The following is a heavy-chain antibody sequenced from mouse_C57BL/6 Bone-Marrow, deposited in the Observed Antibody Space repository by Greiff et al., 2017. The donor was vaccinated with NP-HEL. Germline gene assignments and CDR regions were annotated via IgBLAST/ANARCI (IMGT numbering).Heavy chain of an antibody. CDR3: SSYYDYDGFAY. CDR2: IYPRSGNT. D-gene: IGHD2-4*01. J-gene: IGHJ3*01. CDR1: GYTFTSYG. V-gene: IGHV1-81*01. Sequence: QVQLQQSGAELARPGASVKLSCKASGYTFTSYGISWVKQRTGQGLEWIGEIYPRSGNTYYNEKVKGKATLTADKSSSTAYMELRSLTSEDSAVYFCSSYYDYDGFAYWGQGTLVTVSA.